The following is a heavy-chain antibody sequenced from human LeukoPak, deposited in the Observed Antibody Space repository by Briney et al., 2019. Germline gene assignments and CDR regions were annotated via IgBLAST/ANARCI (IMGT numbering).Heavy chain of an antibody. Sequence: PSGTLSLTCTVSGDSISSGDYYWSWLRQPAGKGLEWIGRISSSGSTNYNPSLKSRVTISVDTSKNQFSLKLSSVTAADTAVYFCARGPYSYDSSGAFDIWGQGTMVTVSS. D-gene: IGHD3-22*01. CDR3: ARGPYSYDSSGAFDI. V-gene: IGHV4-61*02. CDR2: ISSSGST. CDR1: GDSISSGDYY. J-gene: IGHJ3*02.